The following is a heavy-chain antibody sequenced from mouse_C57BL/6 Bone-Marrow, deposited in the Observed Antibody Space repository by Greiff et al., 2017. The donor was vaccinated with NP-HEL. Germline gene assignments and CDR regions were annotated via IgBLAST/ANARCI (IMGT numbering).Heavy chain of an antibody. CDR2: IYPGDGDT. D-gene: IGHD2-4*01. Sequence: QVQLQQSGPELVKPGASVKISWKASGYAFSSSWMNWVKQRPGKGLEWIGRIYPGDGDTNYNGKFKGKATLTADKSSSTAYIQLSSLTSEDSAVYFCAYDYDGYYFDCWGQGTTLTVSS. CDR3: AYDYDGYYFDC. CDR1: GYAFSSSW. J-gene: IGHJ2*01. V-gene: IGHV1-82*01.